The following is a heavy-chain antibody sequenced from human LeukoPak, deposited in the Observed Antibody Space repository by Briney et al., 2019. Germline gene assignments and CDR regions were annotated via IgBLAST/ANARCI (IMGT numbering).Heavy chain of an antibody. CDR1: GFTFSDYY. V-gene: IGHV3-11*06. CDR2: ISSSSSYT. J-gene: IGHJ4*02. D-gene: IGHD6-19*01. CDR3: ARTIGSGWPFDY. Sequence: GGSLRLSCAASGFTFSDYYMSWIRQAPGKGLEWVSYISSSSSYTNYADSVKGRFTISRDNAKNSLYLQMNSLRAEDTAVYYCARTIGSGWPFDYWGQGTLVTVSS.